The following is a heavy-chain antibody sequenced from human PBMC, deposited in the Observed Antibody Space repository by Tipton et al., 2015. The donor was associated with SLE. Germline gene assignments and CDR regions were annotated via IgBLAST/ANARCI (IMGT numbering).Heavy chain of an antibody. CDR3: ANPTPFQY. J-gene: IGHJ4*02. Sequence: WIRQPPGKGLEWVSTVSSTGGSTYYSDSVKGRFTISRDNSKNTVYLQMNSLRAEDTAVYYCANPTPFQYWGQGTLVTVSS. CDR2: VSSTGGST. D-gene: IGHD2/OR15-2a*01. V-gene: IGHV3-23*01.